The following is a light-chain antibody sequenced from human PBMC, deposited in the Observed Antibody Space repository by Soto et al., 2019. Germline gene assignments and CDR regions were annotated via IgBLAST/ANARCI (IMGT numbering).Light chain of an antibody. Sequence: EIVLTQSPGTLSLSPGERATLSCRASQNVDKNYLAWFQQKPGQAPRLLIDDAYNRATGIPDRFSGSGSGTDFTLTISRLEPEEFAVYYCQQCSSSPLTFGGGTKVEIK. J-gene: IGKJ4*01. V-gene: IGKV3-20*01. CDR3: QQCSSSPLT. CDR1: QNVDKNY. CDR2: DAY.